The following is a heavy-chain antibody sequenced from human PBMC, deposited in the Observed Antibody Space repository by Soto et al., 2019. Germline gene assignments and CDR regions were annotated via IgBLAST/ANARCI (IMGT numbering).Heavy chain of an antibody. Sequence: PSETQCLTCTVSGVSLSSYYSSWIRQPPGKGLEWIGYIYYSGSTNYNPSLKSRVTISVDTSKNQFSLKLSSVTAADTAVYYCARGITMVRDERRKTVLGGGPNYYYYGMDVWGQGTTVTVSS. D-gene: IGHD3-10*01. CDR2: IYYSGST. CDR3: ARGITMVRDERRKTVLGGGPNYYYYGMDV. J-gene: IGHJ6*02. CDR1: GVSLSSYY. V-gene: IGHV4-59*01.